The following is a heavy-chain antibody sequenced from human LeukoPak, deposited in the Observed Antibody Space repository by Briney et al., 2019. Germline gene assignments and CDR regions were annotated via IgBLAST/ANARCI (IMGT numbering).Heavy chain of an antibody. D-gene: IGHD3-10*01. Sequence: GGSLRLSCAASGFTFSNYAMSWVRRAPGKGLEWVSTLSGSGVTTYYADSVKGRFTISRDNSKNTLYLQMNSLRAEDTAVYYFAKSKNLGISGSFDYWGQGTLVTVSS. V-gene: IGHV3-23*01. CDR3: AKSKNLGISGSFDY. CDR2: LSGSGVTT. CDR1: GFTFSNYA. J-gene: IGHJ4*02.